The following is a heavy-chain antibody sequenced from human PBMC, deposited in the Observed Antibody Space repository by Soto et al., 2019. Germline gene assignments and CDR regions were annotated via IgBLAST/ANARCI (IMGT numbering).Heavy chain of an antibody. Sequence: QVQLVQSGAEVKKPGSSVKVSCKASGGTFSNYAIIWVRLAPGQGLEWVGGIIPIFGTVNNAQKFQGRVRITADESTGTAYMELSSLRADDTAVYYCAQRCSSRDGPRDYNYAMDVWGQGTTVTVSS. D-gene: IGHD2-2*01. V-gene: IGHV1-69*01. CDR3: AQRCSSRDGPRDYNYAMDV. J-gene: IGHJ6*02. CDR1: GGTFSNYA. CDR2: IIPIFGTV.